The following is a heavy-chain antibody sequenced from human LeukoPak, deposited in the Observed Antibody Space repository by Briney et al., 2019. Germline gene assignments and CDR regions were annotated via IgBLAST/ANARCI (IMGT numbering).Heavy chain of an antibody. CDR1: GFTFSSYA. CDR3: ARDVIEYSSLYAFDI. J-gene: IGHJ3*02. D-gene: IGHD6-6*01. CDR2: ISGSGGST. Sequence: PGGSLRLSCAASGFTFSSYAMSWVRQAPGKGLEWVSAISGSGGSTYYADSVKGRFTISRDNSKNTLYLQMNSLRAEDTAVYYCARDVIEYSSLYAFDIWGQGTMVTVSS. V-gene: IGHV3-23*01.